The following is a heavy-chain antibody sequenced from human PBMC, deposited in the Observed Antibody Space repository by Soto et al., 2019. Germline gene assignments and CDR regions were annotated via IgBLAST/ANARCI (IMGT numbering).Heavy chain of an antibody. CDR2: ISSSSSVK. CDR1: GFTFSSYS. Sequence: GGSLRLSCEASGFTFSSYSMNWVRQAPGKGLESVSYISSSSSVKYHGNSVKGRFTISRDNAKNPLYLQMNSLRDEDTAVYYCARDSGSGWYLFSDYWGQGTPVTVSS. D-gene: IGHD6-19*01. CDR3: ARDSGSGWYLFSDY. J-gene: IGHJ4*02. V-gene: IGHV3-48*02.